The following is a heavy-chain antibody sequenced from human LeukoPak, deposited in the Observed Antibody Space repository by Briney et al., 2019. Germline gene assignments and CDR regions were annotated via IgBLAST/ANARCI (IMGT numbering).Heavy chain of an antibody. J-gene: IGHJ4*02. CDR3: ATAWRGREGYFDY. Sequence: SETLSLTCTVSGGSISSYYWGWIRQPPGKGLEWIGYIYYSGSTNYNPSLKSRVTISVDTSKNQFSLKLSSVTAADTAVYYCATAWRGREGYFDYWGQGTLVTVSS. V-gene: IGHV4-59*01. CDR1: GGSISSYY. D-gene: IGHD1-26*01. CDR2: IYYSGST.